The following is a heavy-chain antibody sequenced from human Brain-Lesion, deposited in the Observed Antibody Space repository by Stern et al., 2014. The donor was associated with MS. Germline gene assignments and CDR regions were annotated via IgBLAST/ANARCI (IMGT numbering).Heavy chain of an antibody. CDR1: GFTFDDYA. J-gene: IGHJ4*02. Sequence: EVQLVQSGGGLVQPGRSLRLSCATSGFTFDDYAMHWVRQTPGKGLEWVSGISSASSSMGYEDSVKGRFTIARDNARNSLYLQMNSLRAEDTALYYCVKLTGTRWYKTGASRFDYWGQGTLVTVSS. D-gene: IGHD6-13*01. V-gene: IGHV3-9*01. CDR2: ISSASSSM. CDR3: VKLTGTRWYKTGASRFDY.